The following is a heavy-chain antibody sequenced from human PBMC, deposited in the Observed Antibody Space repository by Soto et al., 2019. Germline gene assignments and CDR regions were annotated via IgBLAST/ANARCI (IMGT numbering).Heavy chain of an antibody. V-gene: IGHV3-33*01. D-gene: IGHD6-13*01. J-gene: IGHJ6*02. CDR3: ARRQIAPPTRGAASARGGMDV. Sequence: QVQLVESGGGVVQPGRSLRLSCAASGFNFNNYGMHWVRQAPGKGLEWVAVIWNDGNGYYYANSVKGRFTISRDNSKNTLSLQMSSLRAEDTPVYYCARRQIAPPTRGAASARGGMDVWGQGTTVTVSS. CDR1: GFNFNNYG. CDR2: IWNDGNGY.